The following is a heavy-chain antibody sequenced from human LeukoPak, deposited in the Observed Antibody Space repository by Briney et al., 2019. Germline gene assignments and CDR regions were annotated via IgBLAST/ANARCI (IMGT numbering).Heavy chain of an antibody. CDR2: ISGSGRST. V-gene: IGHV3-23*01. CDR3: VKPSSSSWSSFDY. CDR1: ESTFSTYA. J-gene: IGHJ4*02. Sequence: GGSLRLSCAASESTFSTYAMNWVRQAPGKGLEWVATISGSGRSTYYADSVKGRFTISRDNSKHTLFLQMASLRAEDTALYYCVKPSSSSWSSFDYWGQGTLVTVSS. D-gene: IGHD6-13*01.